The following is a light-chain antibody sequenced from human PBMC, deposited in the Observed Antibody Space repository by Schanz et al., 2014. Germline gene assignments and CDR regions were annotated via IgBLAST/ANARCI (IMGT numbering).Light chain of an antibody. V-gene: IGKV3-11*01. CDR2: GAS. J-gene: IGKJ3*01. CDR3: QQRSNWPPGIT. Sequence: EIVLTQSPATLSVSPGERATLSCRASQSVSRNLAWYQQKPGQPPRLLIYGASTRATGIPDRFFGSGSGTDFTLTISSLEPEDFAVYYCQQRSNWPPGITFGPGTKVDIK. CDR1: QSVSRN.